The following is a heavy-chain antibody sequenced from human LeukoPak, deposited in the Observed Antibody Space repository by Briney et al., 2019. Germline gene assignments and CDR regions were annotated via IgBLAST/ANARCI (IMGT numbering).Heavy chain of an antibody. Sequence: SETLSLTCTVSGGSISSYYWSWIRQPPGKGLEWIGYIYYSGSTNYNPSLKSRVTISVDTSKNQFSLKLSSVTAADTAVYYCARLRISGGLYYFDYWGQGILATLSS. V-gene: IGHV4-59*08. J-gene: IGHJ4*02. CDR2: IYYSGST. D-gene: IGHD6-19*01. CDR1: GGSISSYY. CDR3: ARLRISGGLYYFDY.